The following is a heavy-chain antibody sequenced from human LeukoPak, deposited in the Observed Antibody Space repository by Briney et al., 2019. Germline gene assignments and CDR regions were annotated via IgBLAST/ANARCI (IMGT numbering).Heavy chain of an antibody. CDR1: GFTFSTYG. J-gene: IGHJ1*01. V-gene: IGHV3-30*02. Sequence: GGSLRLSCAASGFTFSTYGTHWVRQAPGKGLEWVGHIWYDGDKKYYADSVKGRFTISRDNAKNSLYLQMNSLRAEVTALYYCAKGTGIAVAVFQHWGQGTLVTVSS. CDR3: AKGTGIAVAVFQH. CDR2: IWYDGDKK. D-gene: IGHD6-19*01.